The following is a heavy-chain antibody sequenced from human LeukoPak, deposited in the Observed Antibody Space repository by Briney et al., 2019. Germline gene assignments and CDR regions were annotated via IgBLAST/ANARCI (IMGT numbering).Heavy chain of an antibody. CDR2: VYNSGDT. CDR3: ARLKLGAYFDL. V-gene: IGHV4-61*09. D-gene: IGHD3-16*01. CDR1: GDSISSGSYS. J-gene: IGHJ2*01. Sequence: PSQTLSLTCTVSGDSISSGSYSWSWIRQSPGKGLEWVGYVYNSGDTGKNPSLRSRVTILLDTSRNQCSLKLTSVSAADTAVYYCARLKLGAYFDLWGRGTLVTVSS.